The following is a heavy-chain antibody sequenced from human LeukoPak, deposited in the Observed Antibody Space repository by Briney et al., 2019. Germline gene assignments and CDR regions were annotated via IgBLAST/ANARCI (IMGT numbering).Heavy chain of an antibody. CDR1: GYSFTSYW. J-gene: IGHJ3*01. V-gene: IGHV5-51*01. Sequence: GESLKISCKGSGYSFTSYWIGWVRQMPGKGLEWMGIIYPGDSDTRYSPSFQGRVTISADKSITTAYLQWSSLKASDTAVYYFATPVASSHYGPRFGVFDFWGQGKMVTVSS. CDR3: ATPVASSHYGPRFGVFDF. CDR2: IYPGDSDT. D-gene: IGHD4-11*01.